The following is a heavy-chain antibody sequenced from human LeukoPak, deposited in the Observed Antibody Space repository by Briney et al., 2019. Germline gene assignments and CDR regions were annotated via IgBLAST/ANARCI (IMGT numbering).Heavy chain of an antibody. CDR1: GFTFSSFA. CDR3: ARLTVTTFKSFDY. V-gene: IGHV3-23*01. D-gene: IGHD4-11*01. Sequence: GGSLRLSCAASGFTFSSFAMNWVRQAPGKGLEWVSTISGSGGGTYYADSVKGRFTISRDNSENTLHLQMNSLRADDTAVYYCARLTVTTFKSFDYWGQGTLVTVSS. J-gene: IGHJ4*02. CDR2: ISGSGGGT.